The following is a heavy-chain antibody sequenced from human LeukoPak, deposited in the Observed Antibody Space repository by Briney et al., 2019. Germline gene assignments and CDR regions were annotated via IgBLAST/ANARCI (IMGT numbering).Heavy chain of an antibody. CDR2: ISGSGGST. CDR3: AKASNYGSGSYYPRGVDY. V-gene: IGHV3-23*01. D-gene: IGHD3-10*01. CDR1: GFTFSSYA. Sequence: GGSLRLSCAASGFTFSSYAMSWVRQAPGKGLEWVSAISGSGGSTYYADSVKGRFTISKDNSKNTLYLQMNSLRAEDTAVYYCAKASNYGSGSYYPRGVDYWGQGTLVTVSS. J-gene: IGHJ4*02.